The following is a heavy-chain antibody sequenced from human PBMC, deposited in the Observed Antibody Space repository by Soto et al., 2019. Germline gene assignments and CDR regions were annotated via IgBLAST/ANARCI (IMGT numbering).Heavy chain of an antibody. CDR3: ARDGGSYSFAS. CDR1: GFTFSSYS. J-gene: IGHJ4*02. V-gene: IGHV3-21*01. CDR2: ISTI. Sequence: EVQLVESGGGLVKPGGSLRLSCAASGFTFSSYSMNWVRQAPGKGLEWVSSISTIYYADSVKGRLTISRDNAKNSLYLQLISLRAADTAVYYCARDGGSYSFASWGQGTLVTVSS. D-gene: IGHD2-15*01.